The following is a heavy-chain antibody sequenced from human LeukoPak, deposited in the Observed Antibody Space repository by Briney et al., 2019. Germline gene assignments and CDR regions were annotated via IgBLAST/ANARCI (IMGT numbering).Heavy chain of an antibody. CDR1: GYSFTSYW. CDR2: IYPGDSDT. CDR3: ARLDSTPLGYCSSTSCWGWSWFDP. J-gene: IGHJ5*02. D-gene: IGHD2-2*01. Sequence: KAGESLKISCKGSGYSFTSYWIGWVRQMPGKGLGWMGIIYPGDSDTRYSLSFQGQVTISADKSISTAYLQWSSLKASDTAMYYCARLDSTPLGYCSSTSCWGWSWFDPWGQGTLVTVSS. V-gene: IGHV5-51*01.